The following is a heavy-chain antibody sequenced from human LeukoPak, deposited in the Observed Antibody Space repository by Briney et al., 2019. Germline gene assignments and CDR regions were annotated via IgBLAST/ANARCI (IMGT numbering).Heavy chain of an antibody. CDR1: GFTFSSYG. V-gene: IGHV3-30*03. D-gene: IGHD6-6*01. Sequence: GGSLRLSCAASGFTFSSYGMHWVRQAPGKGLEWVAVISYDGSNKYYADSVKGRFTISRDNSKNTLYLQMNSLRAEDTAVYYCARVAGGIAARRDYWGQGTLVTVSS. J-gene: IGHJ4*02. CDR3: ARVAGGIAARRDY. CDR2: ISYDGSNK.